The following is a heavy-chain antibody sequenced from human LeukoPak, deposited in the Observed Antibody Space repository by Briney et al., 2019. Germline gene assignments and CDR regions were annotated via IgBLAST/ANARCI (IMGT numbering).Heavy chain of an antibody. Sequence: GGSLRLSCAASGFTFSTHYMGWIRQAPGKGLAWVSYIGSSGRTIYYADSVKGRFTISRDNAKNTLYLQMNSLRAEDTAVYYCARLMTVSSYYFDYWGQGTLVTVSS. D-gene: IGHD4-17*01. CDR3: ARLMTVSSYYFDY. CDR1: GFTFSTHY. V-gene: IGHV3-11*01. J-gene: IGHJ4*02. CDR2: IGSSGRTI.